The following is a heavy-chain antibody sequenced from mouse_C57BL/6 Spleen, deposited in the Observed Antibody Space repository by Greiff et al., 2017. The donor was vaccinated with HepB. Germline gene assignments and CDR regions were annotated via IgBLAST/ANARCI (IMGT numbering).Heavy chain of an antibody. V-gene: IGHV3-1*01. Sequence: EVKLQESGPGMVKPSQSLSLTCTVTGYSITSGYDWHWIRHFPGNKLEWMGYISYSGSTNYNPSLKSRISITHDTSKNHLFLKLNSVTTEDTATYYCARRNWDYAMDYWGQGTSVTVSS. CDR3: ARRNWDYAMDY. CDR1: GYSITSGYD. CDR2: ISYSGST. D-gene: IGHD4-1*01. J-gene: IGHJ4*01.